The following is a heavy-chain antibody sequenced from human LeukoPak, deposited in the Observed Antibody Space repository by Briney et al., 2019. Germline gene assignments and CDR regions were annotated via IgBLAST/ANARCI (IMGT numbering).Heavy chain of an antibody. CDR1: EFTFSSYS. CDR3: ARSIPYGTTWYGRSDY. D-gene: IGHD6-13*01. CDR2: ITNSGNSK. J-gene: IGHJ4*02. Sequence: GGSLRLSCAASEFTFSSYSMNWVRQAPGKGLEWVSYITNSGNSKSYADSVKGRFTISRDNTKNSLYLQMNSLRAEDTAIYYCARSIPYGTTWYGRSDYWGQGTLVTVSS. V-gene: IGHV3-48*01.